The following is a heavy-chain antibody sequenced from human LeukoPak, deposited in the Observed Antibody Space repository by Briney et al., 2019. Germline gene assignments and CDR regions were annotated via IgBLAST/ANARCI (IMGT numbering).Heavy chain of an antibody. CDR1: AFIFNNYY. V-gene: IGHV3-11*04. Sequence: GGSLRLSCAASAFIFNNYYMSWIRQAPEKGLECVSYISNSGSTMFYADSVKGRFTISRDNAKNTLYLQMNSLRAEDTAVYYCASLRGTWFDPWGQGTLVTVSS. J-gene: IGHJ5*02. CDR3: ASLRGTWFDP. CDR2: ISNSGSTM.